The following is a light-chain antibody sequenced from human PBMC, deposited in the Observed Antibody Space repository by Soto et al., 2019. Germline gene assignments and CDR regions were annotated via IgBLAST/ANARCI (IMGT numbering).Light chain of an antibody. Sequence: EIVLTQSPATLSLSPGERATLSCRASQSVSSYLAWYQQKPGQAPRLLIYGASSRAPGIPDRFSGSGSGTDFTLTISRLEPEDFAVYYCQQYAASPRTFGQGTQVEVK. CDR3: QQYAASPRT. J-gene: IGKJ1*01. CDR2: GAS. V-gene: IGKV3-20*01. CDR1: QSVSSY.